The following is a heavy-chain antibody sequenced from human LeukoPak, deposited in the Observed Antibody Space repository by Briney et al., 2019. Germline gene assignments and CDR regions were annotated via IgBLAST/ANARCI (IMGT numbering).Heavy chain of an antibody. V-gene: IGHV3-23*01. D-gene: IGHD2-15*01. CDR3: ATRAASRPLYYYYYMDV. Sequence: PGGSLRLSCAASGFTFSTYAMSWVRQAPGKGLEWVSVISGSGGTAYYADSVKGRFTISRDNSKNTLYLQMNSLRAEDTAVYYCATRAASRPLYYYYYMDVWGKGTTVTVSS. CDR2: ISGSGGTA. CDR1: GFTFSTYA. J-gene: IGHJ6*03.